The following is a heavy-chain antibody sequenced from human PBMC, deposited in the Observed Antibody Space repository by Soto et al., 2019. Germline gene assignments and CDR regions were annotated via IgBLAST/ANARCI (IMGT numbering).Heavy chain of an antibody. Sequence: GESLKISCRTSGYKFTSYWIAWVRQMPGKGLEWMGIIFPSDSDTRYSPSYQGQVTISADRSTSTVFLQWASLKASDTAVYFCARKDKSGYFNWFDPWGQGTLVTVSS. CDR3: ARKDKSGYFNWFDP. D-gene: IGHD3-22*01. CDR1: GYKFTSYW. J-gene: IGHJ5*02. V-gene: IGHV5-51*01. CDR2: IFPSDSDT.